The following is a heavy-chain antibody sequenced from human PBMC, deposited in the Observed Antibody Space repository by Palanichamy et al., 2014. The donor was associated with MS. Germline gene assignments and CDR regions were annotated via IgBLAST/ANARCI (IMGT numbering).Heavy chain of an antibody. CDR2: IYYNGGT. CDR1: GGSTSSSTFY. D-gene: IGHD2-2*01. Sequence: GPGLVKPSETLSLVCSVSGGSTSSSTFYWGWIRQPPGKGLEWIGTIYYNGGTYYNSSLKSRVTISVDTSKNQFSLKLSSVTAADTAVYYCVRHGDIALVAGATGWGRWFDNWGQGTLVTVSS. J-gene: IGHJ4*02. V-gene: IGHV4-39*01. CDR3: VRHGDIALVAGATGWGRWFDN.